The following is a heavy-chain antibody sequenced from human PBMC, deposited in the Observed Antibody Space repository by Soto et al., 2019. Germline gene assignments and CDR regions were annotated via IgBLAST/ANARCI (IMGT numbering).Heavy chain of an antibody. V-gene: IGHV4-30-4*01. Sequence: SETLSLTCTVSGDSISSPHYYWTWIRQPPGKGLEWVGYIYYTGNNLYNPALKGPVAMSVDPSTNQSSLKLASVTDAYTAVYFCAREPKQNYDSSPWNGGFDSWGPGTLVTVSS. CDR3: AREPKQNYDSSPWNGGFDS. CDR1: GDSISSPHYY. D-gene: IGHD3-22*01. CDR2: IYYTGNN. J-gene: IGHJ4*02.